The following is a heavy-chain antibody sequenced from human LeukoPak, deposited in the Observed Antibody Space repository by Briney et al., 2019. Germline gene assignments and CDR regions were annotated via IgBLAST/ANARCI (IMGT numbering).Heavy chain of an antibody. D-gene: IGHD3-3*01. Sequence: GASVKVSCKASGYTFTAYYMHWVRQAPGQGLEWMGWINPNTAVINYAPKFQGRVTMTRATSISTAYMELSRLRSDDTAVYYCARVGHSFNWFDPWGQGTLVTVSS. CDR3: ARVGHSFNWFDP. CDR1: GYTFTAYY. J-gene: IGHJ5*02. CDR2: INPNTAVI. V-gene: IGHV1-2*02.